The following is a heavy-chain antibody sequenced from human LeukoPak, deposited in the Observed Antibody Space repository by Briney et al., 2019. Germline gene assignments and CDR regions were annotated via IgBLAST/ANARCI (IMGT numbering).Heavy chain of an antibody. D-gene: IGHD3-10*01. CDR1: GFTISFYW. V-gene: IGHV3-7*04. Sequence: GGSLRLSCAASGFTISFYWMSWVRQAPGEGLEWVANINQVASEKNYVDSVKGRFTISRDNAKNSLYLQMNSVRAEDTAMYYCVRDGGYYGPDSWGQGALVTVSS. CDR3: VRDGGYYGPDS. J-gene: IGHJ4*02. CDR2: INQVASEK.